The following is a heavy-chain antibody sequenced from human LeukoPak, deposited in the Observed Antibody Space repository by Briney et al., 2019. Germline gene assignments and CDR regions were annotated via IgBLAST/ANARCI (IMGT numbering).Heavy chain of an antibody. CDR3: ARDAPGRAVAGNDY. Sequence: SETLSLTCTVSGGSMRSHYWSWIRQPPGKGLEWIGYIYYSVTTNYNPSLKSRVAISIDTSTYQFSLKLSSVTAADTAVYYCARDAPGRAVAGNDYWGQGTLVTVSS. D-gene: IGHD6-19*01. CDR2: IYYSVTT. J-gene: IGHJ4*02. V-gene: IGHV4-59*11. CDR1: GGSMRSHY.